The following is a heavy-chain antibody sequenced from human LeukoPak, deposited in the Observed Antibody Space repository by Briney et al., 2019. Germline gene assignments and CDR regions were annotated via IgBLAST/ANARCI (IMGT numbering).Heavy chain of an antibody. CDR1: GGTFSSYA. CDR2: IIPIFGTA. Sequence: SVKVSCEASGGTFSSYAISWVRQAPGQGLEWMGGIIPIFGTANYAQKFQGRVTITTDESTSTAYMELSSLRSEDTAVYYCASGGFLFRNYYYYMDVWGKGPTVTVPS. CDR3: ASGGFLFRNYYYYMDV. J-gene: IGHJ6*03. V-gene: IGHV1-69*05.